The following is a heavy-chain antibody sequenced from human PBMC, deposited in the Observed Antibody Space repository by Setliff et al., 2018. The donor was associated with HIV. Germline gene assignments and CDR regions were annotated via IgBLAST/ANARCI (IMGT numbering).Heavy chain of an antibody. V-gene: IGHV3-73*01. J-gene: IGHJ4*02. D-gene: IGHD1-26*01. CDR1: GFTFSGSA. Sequence: GGSLRLSCAASGFTFSGSAVHWVRQASGRGLEWVGRIRNKGNSYATTYAASVKGRFTISRDNAKNSLYLQMNSLRAEDTAVYYCARADNLGGSDYWGQGTLVTVSS. CDR2: IRNKGNSYAT. CDR3: ARADNLGGSDY.